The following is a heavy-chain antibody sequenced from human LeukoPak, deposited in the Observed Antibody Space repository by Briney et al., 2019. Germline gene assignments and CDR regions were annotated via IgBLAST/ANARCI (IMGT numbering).Heavy chain of an antibody. D-gene: IGHD2-15*01. V-gene: IGHV4-59*12. CDR3: ARAVVAATYDY. CDR2: IHYSGST. J-gene: IGHJ4*02. CDR1: GGSISSYY. Sequence: SETLSLTCSVSGGSISSYYWSWIRQPPGKGLEWIGYIHYSGSTNNNPSLKSRVTISVDTSKNQFSLKLSSVTAADTAVYYCARAVVAATYDYWGQGTLVTVSS.